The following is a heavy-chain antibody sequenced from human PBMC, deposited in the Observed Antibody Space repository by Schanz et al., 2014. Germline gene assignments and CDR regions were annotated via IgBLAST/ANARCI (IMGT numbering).Heavy chain of an antibody. J-gene: IGHJ4*02. CDR1: GYTFTDYG. D-gene: IGHD2-21*01. CDR3: ARGRGCYDY. V-gene: IGHV1-69*02. Sequence: QVQLVQSGGEMKKPGASVKVSCKASGYTFTDYGLSWIRQAPGQGLEWMGRIIPVLAIADYAQKIQGRVTITADTSTNADYMELSSLTTEDTAVHYCARGRGCYDYWGQGTLVTVSS. CDR2: IIPVLAIA.